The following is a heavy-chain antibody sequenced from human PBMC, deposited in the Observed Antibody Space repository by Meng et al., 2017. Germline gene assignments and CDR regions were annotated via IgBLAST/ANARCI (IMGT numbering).Heavy chain of an antibody. V-gene: IGHV3-30*01. CDR2: ISYDGSNK. J-gene: IGHJ5*02. CDR3: ARDVLAVAGTWFDP. D-gene: IGHD6-19*01. Sequence: GGSLRLSCAASGFTFSSYAMHWVRQAPGKGLEWVAVISYDGSNKYYADSVKGRFTISRDNSKNTLYLQMNSLRAEDTAVYYCARDVLAVAGTWFDPWGQGTLVTVS. CDR1: GFTFSSYA.